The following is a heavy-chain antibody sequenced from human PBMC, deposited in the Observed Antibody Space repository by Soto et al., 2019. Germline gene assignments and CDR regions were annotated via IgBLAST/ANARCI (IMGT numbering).Heavy chain of an antibody. CDR1: GFTFSGYE. CDR2: ISGSGSTI. D-gene: IGHD3-10*01. J-gene: IGHJ4*01. CDR3: ARDSGYGSVNSVNHYLDF. Sequence: GGSLRLSCAASGFTFSGYEMNWVRQAPGKGLEWVSYISGSGSTIYYADSVKGRFTISRDNAKDSLYLQMNSLRAEDTAVYYCARDSGYGSVNSVNHYLDFWGHGTLVTVSS. V-gene: IGHV3-48*03.